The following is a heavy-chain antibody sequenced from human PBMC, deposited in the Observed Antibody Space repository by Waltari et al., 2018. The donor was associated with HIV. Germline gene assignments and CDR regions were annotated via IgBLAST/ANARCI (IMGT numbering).Heavy chain of an antibody. CDR3: ANSLGRIVDY. Sequence: EVQLLGSGGGLVQSGGSRGVSCAASGFTFGSYPMSWVRQAPGKGLEWVSGISGGGENTYYADSVKGRFTISRDNSKNTLYLQMNSLRAEDTAVYYCANSLGRIVDYWGQGTLVTVSS. D-gene: IGHD2-15*01. J-gene: IGHJ4*02. V-gene: IGHV3-23*01. CDR2: ISGGGENT. CDR1: GFTFGSYP.